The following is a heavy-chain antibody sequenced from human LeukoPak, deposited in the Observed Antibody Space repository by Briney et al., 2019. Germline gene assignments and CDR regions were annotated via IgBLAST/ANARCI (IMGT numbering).Heavy chain of an antibody. Sequence: PGGSLRLSCAAAGFTFSSYAISWVRQAPGKGLECVLSIGGSGGSTYYADSVKGRFTISRDNSKNTLYLQMNSLRAEDTAVYYCAKGGHRVVIISAHFQHWGQGTLVTVSS. D-gene: IGHD3-22*01. J-gene: IGHJ1*01. V-gene: IGHV3-23*01. CDR1: GFTFSSYA. CDR2: IGGSGGST. CDR3: AKGGHRVVIISAHFQH.